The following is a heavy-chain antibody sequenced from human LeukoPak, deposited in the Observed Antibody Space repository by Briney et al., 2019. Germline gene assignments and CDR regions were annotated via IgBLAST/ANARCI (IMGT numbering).Heavy chain of an antibody. V-gene: IGHV1-2*02. CDR2: INPNSGGT. Sequence: ASVKVSCKASGYTFTGYYMHWVRQAPGQGLEWMGWINPNSGGTNYAQKFQGRVTMTRDTSTSTVYMELSSLRSEDTAVYYCAKDSGFWSGYCDYWGQGTLVTVSS. CDR1: GYTFTGYY. J-gene: IGHJ4*02. D-gene: IGHD3-3*01. CDR3: AKDSGFWSGYCDY.